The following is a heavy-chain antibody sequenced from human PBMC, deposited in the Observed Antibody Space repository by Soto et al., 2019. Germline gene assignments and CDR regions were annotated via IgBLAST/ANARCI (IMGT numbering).Heavy chain of an antibody. CDR1: GFTFSSYG. Sequence: GESLKISCAASGFTFSSYGMHWVRQAPGKGLEWVAVIWYDGSNKYYADSVKGRFTISRDNSKNTLYLQMNSLRAEDTAVYYCARAPQWLDSYDYWGQGTLVTVSS. D-gene: IGHD6-19*01. CDR2: IWYDGSNK. CDR3: ARAPQWLDSYDY. V-gene: IGHV3-33*01. J-gene: IGHJ4*02.